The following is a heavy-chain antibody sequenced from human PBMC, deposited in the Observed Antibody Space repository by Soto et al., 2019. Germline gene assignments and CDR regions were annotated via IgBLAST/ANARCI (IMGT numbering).Heavy chain of an antibody. D-gene: IGHD1-26*01. J-gene: IGHJ6*02. CDR1: GYTFTTSG. CDR2: ISTYNGDT. V-gene: IGHV1-18*01. CDR3: ARQGSWPYYYYGLDV. Sequence: QVQLVQSGPEVRKPGASVKVSCEASGYTFTTSGISWVRQVPGQGLEWMGWISTYNGDTNSAQNFQGRVLMTADTSTGTAYLELMSLKSDATAVYYLARQGSWPYYYYGLDVWGQGTIVTVSS.